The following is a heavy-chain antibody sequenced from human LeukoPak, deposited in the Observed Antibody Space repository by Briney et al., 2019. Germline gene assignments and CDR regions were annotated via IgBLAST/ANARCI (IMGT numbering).Heavy chain of an antibody. D-gene: IGHD3-3*01. CDR3: AKERAYYDFWSGPFSAFDI. Sequence: GGSLRLSCAASGFTFSSYAMSWVRQAPGKGLEWVSAISGSGGSTYYADSVKGRFTISRDNSKNTPYLQMNSLRAEDTAVYYCAKERAYYDFWSGPFSAFDIWGQGTMVTVSS. V-gene: IGHV3-23*01. CDR2: ISGSGGST. J-gene: IGHJ3*02. CDR1: GFTFSSYA.